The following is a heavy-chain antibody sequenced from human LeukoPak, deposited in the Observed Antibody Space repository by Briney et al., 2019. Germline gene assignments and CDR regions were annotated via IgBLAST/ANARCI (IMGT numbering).Heavy chain of an antibody. Sequence: PSETLSLTCAVYGGSFSGYYWSWIRQPPGKGLEWIGEINHSGSTNYNPSLKSRVTISVDTSKNQFSLKLSSVTAADTAVYYCARGTGWYYYDSSGYYPFDYWGQGTLVTVSS. CDR3: ARGTGWYYYDSSGYYPFDY. D-gene: IGHD3-22*01. J-gene: IGHJ4*02. V-gene: IGHV4-34*01. CDR2: INHSGST. CDR1: GGSFSGYY.